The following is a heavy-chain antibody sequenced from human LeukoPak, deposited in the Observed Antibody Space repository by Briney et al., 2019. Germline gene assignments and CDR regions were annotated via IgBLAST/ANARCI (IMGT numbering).Heavy chain of an antibody. CDR1: GFTFSHFW. D-gene: IGHD5/OR15-5a*01. CDR2: IKKTGSET. V-gene: IGHV3-7*01. J-gene: IGHJ4*02. CDR3: AVYGLD. Sequence: GGSLRLSCAASGFTFSHFWMSWVRQAPGKGLEWVAYIKKTGSETYYVDSVKGRFTITRDNTRNSLFLQMYSLRAEDTAVYYCAVYGLDWGQGTLVTVSS.